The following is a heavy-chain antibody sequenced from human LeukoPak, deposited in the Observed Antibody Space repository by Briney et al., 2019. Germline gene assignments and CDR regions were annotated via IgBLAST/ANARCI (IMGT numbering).Heavy chain of an antibody. D-gene: IGHD1-26*01. CDR3: ARDRWELPYYFDY. V-gene: IGHV1-46*01. CDR2: LNSSGGST. CDR1: GYILTDYY. Sequence: ASVKVSCTTSGYILTDYYIHWVRQAPGQGLEWMGILNSSGGSTTYAQKFQGRITMARDASTSTVYMELRSLRSEDTAVYYCARDRWELPYYFDYWGQGTLVTVSS. J-gene: IGHJ4*02.